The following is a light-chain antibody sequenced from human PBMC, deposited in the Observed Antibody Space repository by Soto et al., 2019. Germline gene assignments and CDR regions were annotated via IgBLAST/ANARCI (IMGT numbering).Light chain of an antibody. J-gene: IGLJ2*01. CDR1: SSNIGGNY. CDR3: GTWDSSLGTVV. V-gene: IGLV1-51*01. CDR2: DNM. Sequence: QSVLTQPPSVSEAPGQKVTISCSGSSSNIGGNYVSWYQVVPRTAPKLLIYDNMKRHSGIPDRFSGSKSGTSATLGITELQIGDEAEYFCGTWDSSLGTVVFGGGTKQTVL.